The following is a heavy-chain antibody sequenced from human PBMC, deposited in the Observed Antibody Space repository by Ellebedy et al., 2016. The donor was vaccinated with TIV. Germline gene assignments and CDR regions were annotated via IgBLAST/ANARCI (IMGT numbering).Heavy chain of an antibody. D-gene: IGHD3-10*01. CDR3: ARDGSGSYGGWFDP. V-gene: IGHV4-4*07. Sequence: MPSETLSLTCTVSGGSISSYYWSWIRQPAGKGLEWIGRIYTSGSTNYNPSLKSRVTMSVDTSKNQFSLKLSYVTAADTAVYYCARDGSGSYGGWFDPWGQGTLSPSPQ. CDR1: GGSISSYY. CDR2: IYTSGST. J-gene: IGHJ5*02.